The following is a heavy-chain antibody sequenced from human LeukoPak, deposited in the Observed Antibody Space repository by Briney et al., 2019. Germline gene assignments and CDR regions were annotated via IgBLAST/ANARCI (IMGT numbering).Heavy chain of an antibody. CDR1: GFTVSSNY. Sequence: PGGSLRLSCAASGFTVSSNYMSWVRQAPGKGLEWVSVIYSGGSTYYADSVKGRFTISRDNSKNTLYLQMNSLRAEDTAVYYCASRRWLHRKAFDIWGQGTMVTVSS. J-gene: IGHJ3*02. CDR3: ASRRWLHRKAFDI. CDR2: IYSGGST. D-gene: IGHD5-24*01. V-gene: IGHV3-53*01.